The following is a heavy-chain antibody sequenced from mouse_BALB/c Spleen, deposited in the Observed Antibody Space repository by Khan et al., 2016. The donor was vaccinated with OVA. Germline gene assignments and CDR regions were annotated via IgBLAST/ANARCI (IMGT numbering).Heavy chain of an antibody. CDR3: AKIFYGISYAMDY. CDR1: GYTFTDYD. D-gene: IGHD2-1*01. Sequence: QVQLQQSGPELVKPGASVKMSCKASGYTFTDYDIRWVKQRTGQGLEWIGEIYPGSGRTYYNEKFKGKATLTADKSSNTPYMKLSSLTVEDSAVYCCAKIFYGISYAMDYWGQGTAFTVSS. CDR2: IYPGSGRT. J-gene: IGHJ4*01. V-gene: IGHV1-77*01.